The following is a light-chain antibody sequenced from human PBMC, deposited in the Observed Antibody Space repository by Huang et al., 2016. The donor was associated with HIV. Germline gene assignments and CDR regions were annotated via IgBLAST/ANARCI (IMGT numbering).Light chain of an antibody. CDR3: QPRSNWPVT. V-gene: IGKV3-11*01. J-gene: IGKJ4*01. CDR1: QSVSRV. Sequence: EIVLTQSPATLSLSPGERATLSCRASQSVSRVLAWYQKKPGQAPRLLIYDASNWATVLPARFSGRGSWTNFTLTISYLLPEDFAVYYCQPRSNWPVTFGGGTKVQIK. CDR2: DAS.